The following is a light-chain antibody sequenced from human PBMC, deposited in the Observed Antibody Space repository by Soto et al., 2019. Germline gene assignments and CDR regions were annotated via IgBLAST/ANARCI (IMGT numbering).Light chain of an antibody. J-gene: IGLJ2*01. CDR2: GNS. CDR3: QSYDSSLSGVV. V-gene: IGLV1-40*01. CDR1: SSNIGAGYD. Sequence: QSVLTQPPSVSGAPGQRVTISCTGSSSNIGAGYDVHWYQQLPGTAPKLLIYGNSNRPSGVPDRFSGSKSGTSASLAITGLQAEDVADYYFQSYDSSLSGVVFGGGTKLTV.